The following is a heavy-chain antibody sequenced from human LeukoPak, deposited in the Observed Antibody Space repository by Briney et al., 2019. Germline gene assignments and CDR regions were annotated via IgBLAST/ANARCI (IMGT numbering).Heavy chain of an antibody. J-gene: IGHJ3*02. V-gene: IGHV4-59*01. D-gene: IGHD3-10*01. CDR3: ARAGGVAPDAFDI. Sequence: SETLSLTCTVSGGSISSYYWSWIRQPPGKGLEWIGYIYYSGSTNYNPSLKSRVTISVDTSKNRFSLKLSSVTAADTAVYYCARAGGVAPDAFDIWGQGTMVTVSS. CDR2: IYYSGST. CDR1: GGSISSYY.